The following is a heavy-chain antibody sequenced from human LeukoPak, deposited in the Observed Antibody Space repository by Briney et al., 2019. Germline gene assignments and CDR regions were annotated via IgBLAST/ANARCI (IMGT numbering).Heavy chain of an antibody. J-gene: IGHJ3*02. CDR3: ARDRDGSYDAFDI. CDR2: ITGSSSFI. V-gene: IGHV3-21*01. CDR1: GFTFSTYS. D-gene: IGHD5-24*01. Sequence: GGSLRLSCAASGFTFSTYSMNWVRQAPGKGLEWVSSITGSSSFIYYADSVKGRFTISRDNAKNSLHLQMNSLRAEDTAVYYCARDRDGSYDAFDIWGQGTMVTVSS.